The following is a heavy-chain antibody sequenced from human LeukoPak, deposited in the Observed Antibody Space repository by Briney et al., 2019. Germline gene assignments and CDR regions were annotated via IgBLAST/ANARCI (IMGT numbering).Heavy chain of an antibody. CDR3: ARLSDYGYLDY. J-gene: IGHJ4*02. CDR1: GGSISGYY. D-gene: IGHD3-10*01. Sequence: SETLSLTCTVSGGSISGYYWTWIRQPPGKGLEWIGYIYYSGSTNYNPSLKSRVTISVDTSKNQFSLKLSSVTAADTAVYYCARLSDYGYLDYWGQGTLVTVSS. V-gene: IGHV4-59*08. CDR2: IYYSGST.